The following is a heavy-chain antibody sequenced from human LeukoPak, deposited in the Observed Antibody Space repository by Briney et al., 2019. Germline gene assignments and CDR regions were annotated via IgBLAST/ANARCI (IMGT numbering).Heavy chain of an antibody. V-gene: IGHV5-51*01. CDR1: GYSFTGYW. CDR2: IYPGDSDT. CDR3: ASGVYCSGGSCYSVDWFDP. D-gene: IGHD2-15*01. Sequence: GESLKISCKGSGYSFTGYWIGWVRQMPGKGLEWMGIIYPGDSDTRYSPSFQGQVTISADKSISTAYLQWSSLKASDTAMYYCASGVYCSGGSCYSVDWFDPWGQGTLVTVSS. J-gene: IGHJ5*02.